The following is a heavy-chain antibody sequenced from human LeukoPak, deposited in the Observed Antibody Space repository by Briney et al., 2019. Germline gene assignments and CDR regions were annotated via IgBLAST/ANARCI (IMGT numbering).Heavy chain of an antibody. J-gene: IGHJ6*02. V-gene: IGHV3-7*01. CDR1: GFTFSSYW. CDR3: ARDHCSSTSCYDYGMDV. CDR2: IKHDGSEK. D-gene: IGHD2-2*01. Sequence: GGSLRLSCAASGFTFSSYWMSWVRQAPGKGLEWVANIKHDGSEKYYVDSVKGRFTISRDNAKNSLYLQMNSLRAEDTAVYYCARDHCSSTSCYDYGMDVWGQGTTVTVSS.